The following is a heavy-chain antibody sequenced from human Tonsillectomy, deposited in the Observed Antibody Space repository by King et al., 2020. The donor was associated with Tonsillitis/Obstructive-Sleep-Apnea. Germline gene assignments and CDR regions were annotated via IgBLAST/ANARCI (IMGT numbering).Heavy chain of an antibody. CDR1: GGSFSGYY. D-gene: IGHD7-27*01. V-gene: IGHV4-34*01. Sequence: VQLQQWGAGLLKPSETLSLPCTVYGGSFSGYYWSWIRQPPGKGLEWIGEINHSGSTNYNPSLKSRVTISVDTSKNQFSLKLSSVTAADTSVYYCAIRELGKGYWGQGTLVTVSS. CDR3: AIRELGKGY. CDR2: INHSGST. J-gene: IGHJ4*02.